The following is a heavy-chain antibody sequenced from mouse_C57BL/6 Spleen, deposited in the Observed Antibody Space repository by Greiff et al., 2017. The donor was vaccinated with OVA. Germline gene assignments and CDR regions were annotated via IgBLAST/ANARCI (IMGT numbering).Heavy chain of an antibody. D-gene: IGHD2-5*01. CDR1: GYTFTDYE. V-gene: IGHV1-15*01. CDR2: IDPETGGT. CDR3: TRYGGYSNYSFDY. J-gene: IGHJ2*01. Sequence: QVQLQQSGAELVRPGASVTLSCNASGYTFTDYEMHWVKQTPVHGLEWIGAIDPETGGTAYNQKFKGKAILTADKSSSTAYMELRSLTSEDSAVYYCTRYGGYSNYSFDYWGQGTTLTVSS.